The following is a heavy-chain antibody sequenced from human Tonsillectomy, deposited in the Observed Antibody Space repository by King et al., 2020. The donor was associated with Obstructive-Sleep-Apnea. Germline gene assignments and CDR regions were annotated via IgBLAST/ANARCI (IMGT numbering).Heavy chain of an antibody. Sequence: PLQESGPGRVTPSETLSLTCTVSGASFSRNYWSWLRQSPGKGLEWIGYIYNSGTTNYNPSLQSRVTISIDSSKNQFSLKLSSVTAADTAVYYCARVDGLVGAHPFDYWGQGILVTVSS. CDR1: GASFSRNY. CDR2: IYNSGTT. D-gene: IGHD1-26*01. CDR3: ARVDGLVGAHPFDY. J-gene: IGHJ4*02. V-gene: IGHV4-59*01.